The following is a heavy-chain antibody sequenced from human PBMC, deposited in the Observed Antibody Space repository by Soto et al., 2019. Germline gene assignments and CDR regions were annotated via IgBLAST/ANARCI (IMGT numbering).Heavy chain of an antibody. J-gene: IGHJ4*02. CDR3: ARDYDSSGYYHY. V-gene: IGHV4-31*03. CDR1: GGSISSGGYY. CDR2: IYYSGST. Sequence: QVQLQESGPGLVKPSQTLSLTCTVSGGSISSGGYYWSWIRQHPGKGLEWIGYIYYSGSTYYNPSLRRRVTISVDTSKNQFSLKLSSVTAADTAVYYCARDYDSSGYYHYWGQGTLVTVSS. D-gene: IGHD3-22*01.